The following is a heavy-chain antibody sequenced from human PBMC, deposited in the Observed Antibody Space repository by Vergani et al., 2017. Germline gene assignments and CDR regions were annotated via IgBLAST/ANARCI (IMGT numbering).Heavy chain of an antibody. CDR1: GFTFSSYG. J-gene: IGHJ4*02. D-gene: IGHD1-26*01. Sequence: QVQLVESGGGVVQTGRSLRLSCAASGFTFSSYGMHWVRQAPGKGVEWVAVIWYDGSNKYYADSVKGRFTISRDNTKNTLYLQMISLRAEDTAVYYCAREGPEWERLGYYFDYWGQGTLVTGSS. CDR2: IWYDGSNK. CDR3: AREGPEWERLGYYFDY. V-gene: IGHV3-33*01.